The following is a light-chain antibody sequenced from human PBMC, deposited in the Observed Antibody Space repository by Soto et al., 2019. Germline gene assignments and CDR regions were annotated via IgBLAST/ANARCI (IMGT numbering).Light chain of an antibody. V-gene: IGLV2-8*01. CDR3: SSFKGTNSFV. Sequence: QSALTQPPAASGSPGQSVTIHCTGTYSDIGAYNYVSWYQQRPGEAPKLIIYEVSKRPSGVPDRILASKSGNTDSLTVSGLQADDDANYYCSSFKGTNSFVFGTGTKLTVL. CDR1: YSDIGAYNY. J-gene: IGLJ1*01. CDR2: EVS.